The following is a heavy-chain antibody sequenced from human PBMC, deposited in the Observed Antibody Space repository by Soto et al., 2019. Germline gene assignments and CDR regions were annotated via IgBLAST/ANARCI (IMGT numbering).Heavy chain of an antibody. J-gene: IGHJ4*02. CDR3: ARHTYGSGSTSFDY. CDR2: IYYSGST. D-gene: IGHD3-10*01. Sequence: QVQLQESGPGLVKPSETLSLTCTVSGGSISSYYWSWIRQPPGKGLEWIGYIYYSGSTNYNPSLKSSVTISVDTSKNQFTLKLNSMTAADTAVYYCARHTYGSGSTSFDYWGQGTLVTVSS. CDR1: GGSISSYY. V-gene: IGHV4-59*08.